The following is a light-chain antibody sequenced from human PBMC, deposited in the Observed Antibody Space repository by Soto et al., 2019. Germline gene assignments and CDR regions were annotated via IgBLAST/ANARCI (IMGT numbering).Light chain of an antibody. Sequence: DIQMTQSPSSVSASVGDRVTISCRASQDIGSWLAWYQQKPGKAPKLLIYAASSLQSGVPSRFSGSGFGTDFTLTISSLQPEDFASYYCQKASSFPLNFDGGTKVEIK. J-gene: IGKJ4*01. CDR2: AAS. CDR1: QDIGSW. CDR3: QKASSFPLN. V-gene: IGKV1-12*01.